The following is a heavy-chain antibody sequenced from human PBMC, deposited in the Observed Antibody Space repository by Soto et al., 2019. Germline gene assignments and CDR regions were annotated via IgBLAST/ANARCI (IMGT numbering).Heavy chain of an antibody. CDR2: IIPNFDTP. CDR3: AVAMVREILIFESSGMHV. D-gene: IGHD3-10*01. J-gene: IGHJ6*02. V-gene: IGHV1-69*01. Sequence: QVHLVQSGAEVKKPGSSVKVSCKTSGGSFNNYAVSWVRQAPGQGLEWVGGIIPNFDTPNYAQKFQDRVTIIADESTRTVYMELRSLRSNDTAVYYCAVAMVREILIFESSGMHVWGQGTTVIVSS. CDR1: GGSFNNYA.